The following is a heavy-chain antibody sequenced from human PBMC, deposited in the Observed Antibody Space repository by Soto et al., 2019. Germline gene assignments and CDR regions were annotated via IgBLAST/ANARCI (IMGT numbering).Heavy chain of an antibody. D-gene: IGHD5-12*01. V-gene: IGHV4-31*03. Sequence: PSETLSLTCTDSGGSISSGGYYWSWIRQHPGKGLEWIGYIYYSGSTYYDPSLKSRVTISVDTSKNQFSLKLSSVTAADTAVYNCGRESVDTISFPYWGQGTLVPVSS. CDR1: GGSISSGGYY. CDR3: GRESVDTISFPY. CDR2: IYYSGST. J-gene: IGHJ4*02.